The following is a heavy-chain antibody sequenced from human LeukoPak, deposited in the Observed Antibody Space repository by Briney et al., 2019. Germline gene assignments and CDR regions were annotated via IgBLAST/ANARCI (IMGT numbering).Heavy chain of an antibody. CDR2: IYTSGST. V-gene: IGHV4-4*07. Sequence: SETLSLTCTVSGGSISSYYWSWIRQPAGKGLEWIGRIYTSGSTNYNASLKSRVSMSVDTSKNQFSLKLSSVTAADTSVFYCARENSGSYREFDYWGQGTLVTVSS. CDR1: GGSISSYY. CDR3: ARENSGSYREFDY. D-gene: IGHD1-26*01. J-gene: IGHJ4*02.